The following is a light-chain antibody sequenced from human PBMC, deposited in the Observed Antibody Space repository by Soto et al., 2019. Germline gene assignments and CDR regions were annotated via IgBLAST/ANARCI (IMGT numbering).Light chain of an antibody. J-gene: IGKJ1*01. CDR3: QQYGASPWT. Sequence: EIVMTQSPATLSVSPGERATLSCRASQTVSTSLAWYQQKPGRAPRLLISSASKRATGIPDRFSGSGSGTDFTLTINRLEPQDFAVYYCQQYGASPWTFGQGTKVDI. V-gene: IGKV3-20*01. CDR1: QTVSTS. CDR2: SAS.